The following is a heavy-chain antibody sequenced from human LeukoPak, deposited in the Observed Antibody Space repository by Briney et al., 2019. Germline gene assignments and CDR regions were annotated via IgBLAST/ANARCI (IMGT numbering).Heavy chain of an antibody. V-gene: IGHV3-9*01. Sequence: GGSLRLSCAASGFTFDDYAMHWVRQAPGKGLEWVSGISWNSGSIGYADSVKGRFTISRDNAKNSLYLQMNSLRAEDTALYYWSKDNSGPLGRWFDPWGQGTLVTVSS. CDR2: ISWNSGSI. CDR1: GFTFDDYA. CDR3: SKDNSGPLGRWFDP. D-gene: IGHD5-12*01. J-gene: IGHJ5*02.